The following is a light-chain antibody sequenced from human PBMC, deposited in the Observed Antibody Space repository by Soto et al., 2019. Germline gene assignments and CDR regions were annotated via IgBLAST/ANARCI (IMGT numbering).Light chain of an antibody. CDR3: LQDYSYPRT. Sequence: AIQMTQSPFSLSASVGDRVTITCRASQGIRDDLSWYQQKEGKAPKLLIFTASKLNSGVPSRFSGSFSGTNFSLTISDLQPEDCATYYCLQDYSYPRTFGQGTKVEI. J-gene: IGKJ1*01. CDR2: TAS. CDR1: QGIRDD. V-gene: IGKV1-6*01.